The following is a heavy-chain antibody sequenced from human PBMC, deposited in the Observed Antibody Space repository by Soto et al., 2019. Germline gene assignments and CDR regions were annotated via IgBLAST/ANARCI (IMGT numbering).Heavy chain of an antibody. CDR2: IRKKTNSYTT. CDR3: TTVTTVDYYFDY. CDR1: GLTFSDLY. J-gene: IGHJ4*02. Sequence: PGGSLRLSCSASGLTFSDLYMDWVRQAPGKGLEWVGRIRKKTNSYTTEYAASVKGRFIISRDDSTNSLYLQMSSMKTEDTAVYYCTTVTTVDYYFDYWGQGTLVTVSS. D-gene: IGHD4-17*01. V-gene: IGHV3-72*01.